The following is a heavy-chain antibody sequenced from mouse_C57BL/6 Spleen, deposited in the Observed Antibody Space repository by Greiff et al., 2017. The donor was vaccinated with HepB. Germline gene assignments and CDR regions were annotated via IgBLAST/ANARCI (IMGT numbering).Heavy chain of an antibody. Sequence: QVQLQQSGPGLVAPSQSLSITCTVSGFSLTSYAISWVRQPPGKGLEWLGVIWTGGGTNYNSALKSRLSISKDNSKSQVFLKMNSLQTDDTARYYCATYYDYDAWFAYWGQGTLVTVSA. J-gene: IGHJ3*01. CDR2: IWTGGGT. V-gene: IGHV2-9-1*01. CDR3: ATYYDYDAWFAY. D-gene: IGHD2-4*01. CDR1: GFSLTSYA.